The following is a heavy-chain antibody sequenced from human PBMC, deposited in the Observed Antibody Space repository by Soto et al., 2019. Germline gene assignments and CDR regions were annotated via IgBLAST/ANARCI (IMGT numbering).Heavy chain of an antibody. J-gene: IGHJ4*02. CDR1: GGTFSSYA. D-gene: IGHD3-22*01. Sequence: QVQLVQSGAEVKKPGSSVKVSCKASGGTFSSYAISWVRQAPGQGLEWMGGIIPIFGTANYAQKFQGRVTITADESTSTAYMELSSLISEDTAVYYCARLSIGDYYDSSGYSDYWGQGTLVTVSS. CDR3: ARLSIGDYYDSSGYSDY. CDR2: IIPIFGTA. V-gene: IGHV1-69*01.